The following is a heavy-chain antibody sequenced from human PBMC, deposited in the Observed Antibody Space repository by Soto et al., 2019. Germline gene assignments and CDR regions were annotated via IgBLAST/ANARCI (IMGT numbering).Heavy chain of an antibody. CDR1: GYTLTELS. V-gene: IGHV1-24*01. CDR3: ATDSAAAGNDYDDYYYGMDV. J-gene: IGHJ6*01. Sequence: GASVKVSCKVSGYTLTELSMHWVRQAPGKGLEWMGGFDPEDGETIYAQKFQGRVTMTEDTSTDTAYMELSSLRSEDTAVYYCATDSAAAGNDYDDYYYGMDVWGQGTTDTVSS. D-gene: IGHD6-13*01. CDR2: FDPEDGET.